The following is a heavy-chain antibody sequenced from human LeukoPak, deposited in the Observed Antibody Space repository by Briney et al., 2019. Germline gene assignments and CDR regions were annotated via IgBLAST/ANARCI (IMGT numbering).Heavy chain of an antibody. CDR1: GGSISSFY. Sequence: PSETLSLTCTVSGGSISSFYWSWIRQPAGKGLEWIGRIYSSGITNYSPSLKSRVTMSVDTSNNQSSLKLTSMTAADTAVYYCARNPCGGGTCHHYFDYWGQGTLVTVSS. CDR3: ARNPCGGGTCHHYFDY. J-gene: IGHJ4*02. CDR2: IYSSGIT. D-gene: IGHD2-21*01. V-gene: IGHV4-4*07.